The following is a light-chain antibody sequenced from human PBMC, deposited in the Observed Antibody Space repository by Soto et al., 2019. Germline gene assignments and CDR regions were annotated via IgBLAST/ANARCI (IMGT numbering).Light chain of an antibody. CDR1: QGITNW. CDR3: QQYGYSPIT. V-gene: IGKV1-12*01. Sequence: DIQMTQSPSSVSASVGDRVTITCRASQGITNWLAWYQQTPGRAPKFLISAASSLQSGVPSRFSGSGSGTDFTLTISRLEPEDFAVYYCQQYGYSPITFGQGTRLEIK. J-gene: IGKJ5*01. CDR2: AAS.